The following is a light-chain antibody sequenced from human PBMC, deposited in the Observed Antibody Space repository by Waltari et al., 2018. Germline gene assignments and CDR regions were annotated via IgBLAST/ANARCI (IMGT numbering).Light chain of an antibody. Sequence: QSVLTQPPSVSGTPGQRVTISCPGSSSNIGSYAVNWYQQFPGTAPKLPIYYNNQRPPGVPDRFSGSKSGTSASLAISGLQSADEADYHCSAWDDSLNAWVFGGGTRLTVL. CDR2: YNN. J-gene: IGLJ3*02. CDR1: SSNIGSYA. V-gene: IGLV1-44*01. CDR3: SAWDDSLNAWV.